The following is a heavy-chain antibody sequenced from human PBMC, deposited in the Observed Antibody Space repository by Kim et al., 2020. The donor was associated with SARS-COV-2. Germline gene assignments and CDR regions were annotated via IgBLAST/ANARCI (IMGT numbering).Heavy chain of an antibody. CDR3: TRDPDYSKGASFDY. J-gene: IGHJ4*02. D-gene: IGHD4-4*01. Sequence: ADSVKDRLTITTDNTKNMMYLQMNSMRAEDTAVYYCTRDPDYSKGASFDYWGQGTLVTVSS. V-gene: IGHV3-74*01.